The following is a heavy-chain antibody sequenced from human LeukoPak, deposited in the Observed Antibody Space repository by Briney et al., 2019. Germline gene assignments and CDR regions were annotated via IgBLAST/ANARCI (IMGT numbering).Heavy chain of an antibody. J-gene: IGHJ1*01. CDR1: GFTFGDYA. V-gene: IGHV3-49*04. D-gene: IGHD2-2*01. CDR2: IRSKAYGGAT. CDR3: PARYCRSTSCYGVYVQR. Sequence: GRSLTLSCTASGFTFGDYAVSWVRQAPGKGLEWVGFIRSKAYGGATQYAASVKGRFTISRDDSNSIAYLQINGLEAENTAVYYCPARYCRSTSCYGVYVQRWGQVAMETGSS.